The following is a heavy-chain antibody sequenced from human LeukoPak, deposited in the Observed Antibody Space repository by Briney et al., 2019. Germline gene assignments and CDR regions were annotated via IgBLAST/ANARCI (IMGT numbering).Heavy chain of an antibody. CDR1: GYSFTSYW. J-gene: IGHJ4*02. CDR3: ASRYYYGSGSYYNHPGYFDY. CDR2: IYPGDSDT. D-gene: IGHD3-10*01. V-gene: IGHV5-51*01. Sequence: GESLKISCKSSGYSFTSYWIAWVRQMPGKGLEWMGFIYPGDSDTRYSPSFQGQATISADKSTSTAHLQWSSLKASDTAVYYCASRYYYGSGSYYNHPGYFDYWGQGTLVTVSS.